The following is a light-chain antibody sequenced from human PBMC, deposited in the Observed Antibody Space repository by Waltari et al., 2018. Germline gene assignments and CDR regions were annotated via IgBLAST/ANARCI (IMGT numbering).Light chain of an antibody. V-gene: IGLV2-8*01. Sequence: QSALTQPPSASGSPGQSVPILCTGTSSDVGGHNYVSWYQQHPGKAPKLLIYEVSKRPSGVPDRFSGSKSGNTASLTVSGLQAEDEADYYCSSYAGSNNLVFGGGTKLTVL. J-gene: IGLJ2*01. CDR1: SSDVGGHNY. CDR2: EVS. CDR3: SSYAGSNNLV.